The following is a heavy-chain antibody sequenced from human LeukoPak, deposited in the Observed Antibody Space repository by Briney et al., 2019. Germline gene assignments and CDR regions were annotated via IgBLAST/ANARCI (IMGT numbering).Heavy chain of an antibody. Sequence: ASVKVSCKASGYIFTNYGITWLRQAPGQGLEWMGWISASNGNTKCAQNLQGRVTMTTDTSTSAAYMELRSLRSDDTAVYYCARVPSSGSYFEYWGQGTLVTVSS. CDR1: GYIFTNYG. CDR2: ISASNGNT. J-gene: IGHJ4*02. CDR3: ARVPSSGSYFEY. V-gene: IGHV1-18*01. D-gene: IGHD1-26*01.